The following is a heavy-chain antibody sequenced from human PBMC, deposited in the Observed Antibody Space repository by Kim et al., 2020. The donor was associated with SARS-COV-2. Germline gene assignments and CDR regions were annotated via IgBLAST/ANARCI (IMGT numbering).Heavy chain of an antibody. D-gene: IGHD4-17*01. V-gene: IGHV3-7*01. J-gene: IGHJ4*02. CDR1: GFTFNSCW. Sequence: GGSLRLSCEASGFTFNSCWMRWVRQAPGKGLECVASIRPEGSATYYVDSVKGRFTISRDNVKNSLYLMMSSLSAEDTAVYYCATVCRARPSWWGQGTLVT. CDR3: ATVCRARPSW. CDR2: IRPEGSAT.